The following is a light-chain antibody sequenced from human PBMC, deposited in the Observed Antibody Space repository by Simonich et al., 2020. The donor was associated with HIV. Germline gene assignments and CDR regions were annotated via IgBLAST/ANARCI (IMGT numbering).Light chain of an antibody. CDR1: QSLLYSNGYNY. Sequence: DIVMTQSPLSLPVTPGEPASISCRCSQSLLYSNGYNYLDWYRQKPGQSPQLMIYLGSTRASGVPDRFSGRGSGTDFTLKISRVEAEDVGVYYCMQVLQTPYTFGQGTKLEIK. CDR2: LGS. CDR3: MQVLQTPYT. J-gene: IGKJ2*01. V-gene: IGKV2-28*01.